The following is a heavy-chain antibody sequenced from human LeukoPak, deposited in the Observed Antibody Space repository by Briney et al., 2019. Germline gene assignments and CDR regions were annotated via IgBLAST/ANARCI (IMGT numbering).Heavy chain of an antibody. V-gene: IGHV3-33*01. CDR3: ARDPCSARSCPPWD. CDR1: GYTFRRYG. Sequence: GRSLRLSCAASGYTFRRYGMHWVRQAPGKGLEWVAAIWYDGSKEYYADSVKGRFTISRDDSKSTLYLQMNSLRDEDTAVYYCARDPCSARSCPPWDWGQGTQVIVSS. J-gene: IGHJ4*02. CDR2: IWYDGSKE. D-gene: IGHD2-15*01.